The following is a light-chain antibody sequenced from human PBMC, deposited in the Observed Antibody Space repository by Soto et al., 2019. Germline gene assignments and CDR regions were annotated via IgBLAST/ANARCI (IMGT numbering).Light chain of an antibody. CDR3: QQYGTSWT. Sequence: IVLTQSPGTLSLSPEEGATLSCRTSQSVSIRHLAWYQQRPGQAPRLLIYATSDRATGTPDRFSGSGSGTDFTLTITSLEPEDFAVYYCQQYGTSWTFGQGSKVEI. V-gene: IGKV3-20*01. J-gene: IGKJ1*01. CDR2: ATS. CDR1: QSVSIRH.